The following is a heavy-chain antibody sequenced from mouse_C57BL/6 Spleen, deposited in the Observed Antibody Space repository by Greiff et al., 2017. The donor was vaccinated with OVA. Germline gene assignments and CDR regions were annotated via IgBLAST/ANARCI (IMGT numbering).Heavy chain of an antibody. CDR1: GYSFTSYY. CDR3: ARGYGSVGAMDY. D-gene: IGHD1-1*01. Sequence: VQLQQSGPELVKPGASVKISCKASGYSFTSYYIHWVKQRPGQGLEWIGWIYPGSGNTKYNEKFKGKATLTADTSSSTAYMQLSSLTSEDSAVYYCARGYGSVGAMDYWGQGTSVTVSS. J-gene: IGHJ4*01. CDR2: IYPGSGNT. V-gene: IGHV1-66*01.